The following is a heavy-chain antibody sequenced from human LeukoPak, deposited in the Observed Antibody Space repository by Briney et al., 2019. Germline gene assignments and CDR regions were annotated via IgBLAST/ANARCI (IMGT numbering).Heavy chain of an antibody. D-gene: IGHD3-16*02. Sequence: GGSLRLSCAASGFTFSSYSMNWVRQAPGKGLEWVSYISSSSSTIYYADSVKGRFTISRDNAKNSLYLQMNSLRAEDTAVYYCARGRGDYYDYVWGSYRPLQRLLGPIDYWGQGTLVTVSS. J-gene: IGHJ4*02. CDR1: GFTFSSYS. V-gene: IGHV3-48*04. CDR2: ISSSSSTI. CDR3: ARGRGDYYDYVWGSYRPLQRLLGPIDY.